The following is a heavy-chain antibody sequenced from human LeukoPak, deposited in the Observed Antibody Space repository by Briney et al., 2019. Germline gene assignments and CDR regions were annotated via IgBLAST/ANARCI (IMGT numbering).Heavy chain of an antibody. J-gene: IGHJ4*02. CDR3: AKAVVPGTMRSSDH. V-gene: IGHV3-23*01. CDR1: GFTFSSYS. Sequence: PGGSLRLSCAASGFTFSSYSMTWFRQAPGKGLEWVSAISGGGGSTYYADSVKGRFTISRDNSKNTLYLQMNSLRAEDTAVYYCAKAVVPGTMRSSDHWGQGTLVTVSS. D-gene: IGHD2-2*01. CDR2: ISGGGGST.